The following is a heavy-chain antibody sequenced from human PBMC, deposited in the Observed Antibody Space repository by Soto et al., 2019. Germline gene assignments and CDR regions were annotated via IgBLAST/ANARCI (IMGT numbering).Heavy chain of an antibody. V-gene: IGHV5-51*01. D-gene: IGHD6-19*01. CDR1: GYSFTSYW. Sequence: GESLKISCKGSGYSFTSYWIGWVRQMPGKGLEWMGIIYPGDSDTRYSPSFQGQVTISADKSISTAYLQWSSLKASDTAMYYCARRDRSGWYRGGNWFDPWGQGTLVTVSS. CDR2: IYPGDSDT. J-gene: IGHJ5*02. CDR3: ARRDRSGWYRGGNWFDP.